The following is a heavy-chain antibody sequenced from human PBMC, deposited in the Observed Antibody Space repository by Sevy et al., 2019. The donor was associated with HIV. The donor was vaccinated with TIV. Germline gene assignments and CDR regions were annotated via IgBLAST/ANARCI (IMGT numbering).Heavy chain of an antibody. CDR2: ITVNGGSK. Sequence: GGSLRLSCAASGFTFSSFPMNWVRQVPGKGLEWVSTITVNGGSKYYADSVKGRFTISRDNSKDMLYLQMNSLRAVDTAVYYWAQGAVAGHWGQGTLVTVSS. CDR1: GFTFSSFP. D-gene: IGHD6-19*01. V-gene: IGHV3-23*01. J-gene: IGHJ4*02. CDR3: AQGAVAGH.